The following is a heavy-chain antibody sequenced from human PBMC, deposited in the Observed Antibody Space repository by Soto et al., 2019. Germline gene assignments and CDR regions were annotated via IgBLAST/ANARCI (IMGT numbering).Heavy chain of an antibody. CDR3: ARPRGYCTNGVCYLWHAFDI. V-gene: IGHV4-31*03. CDR2: IYYSGST. CDR1: GGSISSGGYY. D-gene: IGHD2-8*01. Sequence: QVQLQESGPGLVKPSQTLSLTCTVSGGSISSGGYYWSWIRQHPGKGLEWIGYIYYSGSTYYNPSLKSRVTISVDTSKNQFSRKLSSVTAADTAVYYCARPRGYCTNGVCYLWHAFDIWGQGTMVTVSS. J-gene: IGHJ3*02.